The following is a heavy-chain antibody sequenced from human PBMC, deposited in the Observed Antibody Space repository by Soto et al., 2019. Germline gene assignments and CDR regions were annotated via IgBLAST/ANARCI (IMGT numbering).Heavy chain of an antibody. Sequence: QVQLVQSGAEVKKPGSSVKVSCKASGGTFSSYAISWVRQAPGQGLEWMGGIIPIFGTADYAQKFQGRVTITAGESTSTAYMELSSLRSEDTAVYYCAVTMTNYYYYGMDDWGQGTTVTVSS. J-gene: IGHJ6*02. D-gene: IGHD3-22*01. CDR2: IIPIFGTA. CDR3: AVTMTNYYYYGMDD. V-gene: IGHV1-69*12. CDR1: GGTFSSYA.